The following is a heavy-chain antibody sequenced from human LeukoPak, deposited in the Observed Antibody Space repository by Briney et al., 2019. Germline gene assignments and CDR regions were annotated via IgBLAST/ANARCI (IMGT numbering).Heavy chain of an antibody. D-gene: IGHD6-19*01. CDR2: IGRSGSDI. Sequence: PGGSLRLSCAASGFTFTEQYMNWIRQSPRQGLEWISYIGRSGSDIKYADSVRGRFTISRDNAKNLLFLEMNSLRVEDMGIYYCVRAARLADYWGQGTQVTVSS. CDR1: GFTFTEQY. CDR3: VRAARLADY. V-gene: IGHV3-11*01. J-gene: IGHJ4*02.